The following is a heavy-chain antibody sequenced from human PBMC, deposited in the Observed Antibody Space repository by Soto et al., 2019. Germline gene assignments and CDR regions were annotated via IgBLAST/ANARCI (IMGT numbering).Heavy chain of an antibody. D-gene: IGHD3-10*01. CDR1: GYNFNGYY. CDR3: ATGAMTDVDY. Sequence: QVQLVQSGPEVKKPGASVKVSCKASGYNFNGYYIHWVRQAPGQGLEWMGWINPNSGGTNYAQTFQGRVTMTRDTSIRTAYMEVNGLRSDDTAVYYCATGAMTDVDYWGQETLVTVSS. CDR2: INPNSGGT. V-gene: IGHV1-2*02. J-gene: IGHJ4*02.